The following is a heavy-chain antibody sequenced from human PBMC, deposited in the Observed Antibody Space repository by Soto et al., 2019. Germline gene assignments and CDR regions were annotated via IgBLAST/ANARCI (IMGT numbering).Heavy chain of an antibody. V-gene: IGHV3-74*01. CDR2: INEDGSNT. CDR3: ATSPVTACD. J-gene: IGHJ4*02. Sequence: EVQLVESGGGLVQPGGSVRLSCVVSGLPFRNYWMHWVRQAPGKGLVWVSRINEDGSNTIYADFVKGRFTISRDNAKNTLYLEMNSLRAEDSAVYYCATSPVTACDWGQGTLVTVSS. D-gene: IGHD2-21*02. CDR1: GLPFRNYW.